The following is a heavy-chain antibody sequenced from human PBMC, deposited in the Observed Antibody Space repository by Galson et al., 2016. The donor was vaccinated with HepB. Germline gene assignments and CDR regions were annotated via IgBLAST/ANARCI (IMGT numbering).Heavy chain of an antibody. D-gene: IGHD3-16*01. V-gene: IGHV3-30-3*01. J-gene: IGHJ4*02. Sequence: SLRPSCAASGFDLSNYAMDWVRQAPGKGLEWVAVITYDGVYKEYADSVKGRFTISRDSSKNTLYLQMNSLTTEDSGTYYCVRGAQRGALWGTLSDDWGQGTLVTVSS. CDR3: VRGAQRGALWGTLSDD. CDR2: ITYDGVYK. CDR1: GFDLSNYA.